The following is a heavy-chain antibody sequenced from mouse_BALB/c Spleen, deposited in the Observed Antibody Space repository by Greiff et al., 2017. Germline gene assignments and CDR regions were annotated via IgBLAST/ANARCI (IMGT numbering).Heavy chain of an antibody. CDR3: AREDDYGYAMDY. D-gene: IGHD2-4*01. J-gene: IGHJ4*01. V-gene: IGHV1-12*01. CDR2: IYPGNGDT. CDR1: GYTFTSYN. Sequence: QVQLQQPGAELVKPGASVKMSCKASGYTFTSYNMHRVKQTPGQGLEWIGAIYPGNGDTSYNQKFKGKATLTADKSSSTAYMQLSSLTSEDSAVYYCAREDDYGYAMDYWGQGTSVTVSS.